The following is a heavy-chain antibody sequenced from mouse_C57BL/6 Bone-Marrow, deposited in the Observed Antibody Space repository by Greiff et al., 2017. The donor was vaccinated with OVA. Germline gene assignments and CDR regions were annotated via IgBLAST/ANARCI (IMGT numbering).Heavy chain of an antibody. J-gene: IGHJ4*01. D-gene: IGHD2-4*01. CDR1: GFTFSDYG. V-gene: IGHV5-17*01. CDR3: ARRDYDERGAMDY. CDR2: ISSGSSTI. Sequence: EVQLVESGGGLVKPGGSLKLSCAASGFTFSDYGMHWVRQAPEKGLEWVAYISSGSSTIYYADTVKGRFTIARYNAKNTLFLQMTSLRSEDTAMYYCARRDYDERGAMDYWGQGTSVTVSS.